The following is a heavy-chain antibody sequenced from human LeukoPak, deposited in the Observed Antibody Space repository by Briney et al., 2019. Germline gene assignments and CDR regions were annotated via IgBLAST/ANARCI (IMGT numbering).Heavy chain of an antibody. CDR1: GFIVSSNY. J-gene: IGHJ4*02. Sequence: PGGSLRLSCAASGFIVSSNYMNWVRQAPGKGLEWVSVIYRDGDTYYTDSVKGRFTISRDNAKNSLYLQMNSLRAEDTAVYYCARKEDSGSYNYWGQGTLVTVSS. V-gene: IGHV3-53*01. CDR3: ARKEDSGSYNY. D-gene: IGHD1-26*01. CDR2: IYRDGDT.